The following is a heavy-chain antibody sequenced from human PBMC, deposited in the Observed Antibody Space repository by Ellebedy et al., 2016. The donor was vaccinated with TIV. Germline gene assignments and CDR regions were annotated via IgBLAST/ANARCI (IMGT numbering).Heavy chain of an antibody. CDR3: ARDSDSGFGESEAY. J-gene: IGHJ4*02. CDR1: GYTFTGYY. CDR2: INPNSGGT. Sequence: AASVKVSCKASGYTFTGYYMHWVRQAPGQGLEWMGWINPNSGGTNYAQKFQGRVTMTRDTSISTAYMELSRLRSDDTAVYYCARDSDSGFGESEAYWGQGTLVTVSS. D-gene: IGHD3-10*01. V-gene: IGHV1-2*02.